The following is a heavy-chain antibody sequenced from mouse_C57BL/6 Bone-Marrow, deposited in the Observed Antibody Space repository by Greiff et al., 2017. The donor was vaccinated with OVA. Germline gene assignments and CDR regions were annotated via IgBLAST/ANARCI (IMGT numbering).Heavy chain of an antibody. CDR3: ARGLRRPWYFEV. Sequence: EVQLQQSVAELVRPGASVTLSCKASGYNFTNTYMHWVKQRPEQGLEWIGRIDPANGNTKYAPKFKGKATITADTSSNTAYLQLSSLTSEYTAIYYCARGLRRPWYFEVWGTGTTVTVSS. V-gene: IGHV14-3*01. CDR2: IDPANGNT. J-gene: IGHJ1*03. D-gene: IGHD2-12*01. CDR1: GYNFTNTY.